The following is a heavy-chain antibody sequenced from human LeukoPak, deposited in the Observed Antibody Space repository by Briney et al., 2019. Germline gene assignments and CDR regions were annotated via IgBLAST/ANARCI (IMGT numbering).Heavy chain of an antibody. J-gene: IGHJ4*02. V-gene: IGHV3-74*01. Sequence: GGSLRLSCAASGFTFSSYSVNWVRQAPGEGLVWVSHINTDGSTTNFADSVKGRFSVSRDNAKNTLYLQMNNLRAEDTAVYYCARDLDRDGSTHFDYWGQGTLVTVSS. D-gene: IGHD1-1*01. CDR3: ARDLDRDGSTHFDY. CDR1: GFTFSSYS. CDR2: INTDGSTT.